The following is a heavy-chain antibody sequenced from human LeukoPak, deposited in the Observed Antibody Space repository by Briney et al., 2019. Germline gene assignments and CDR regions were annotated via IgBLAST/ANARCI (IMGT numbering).Heavy chain of an antibody. CDR1: GDSVSSNSAA. Sequence: SQTLSLTCAISGDSVSSNSAAWNWIRQSPSRGLEWLGRTYYRSKWYNDYAVSVKSRITINPDTSKNQFSLQLNSVTPEDTAVYYCARHAPVVVVPAVLFAGFDYWGQGTLVTVSS. D-gene: IGHD2-2*01. CDR2: TYYRSKWYN. J-gene: IGHJ4*02. V-gene: IGHV6-1*01. CDR3: ARHAPVVVVPAVLFAGFDY.